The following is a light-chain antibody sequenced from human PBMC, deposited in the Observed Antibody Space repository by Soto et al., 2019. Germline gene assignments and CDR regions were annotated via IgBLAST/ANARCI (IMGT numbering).Light chain of an antibody. V-gene: IGLV2-14*01. CDR2: EVS. Sequence: QSALTQPASVSGSPGQSITISCTGTSSDVGGYNYVSWYQQHPGKAPKLMIYEVSNRPSGVSNRFSGSKSGNTASLTISGLQAEDDADYYCSSHAGDNTYVFGTGTKLTVL. CDR3: SSHAGDNTYV. CDR1: SSDVGGYNY. J-gene: IGLJ1*01.